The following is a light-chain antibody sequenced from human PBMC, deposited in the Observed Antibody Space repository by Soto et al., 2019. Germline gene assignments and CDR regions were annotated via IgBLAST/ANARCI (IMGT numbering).Light chain of an antibody. V-gene: IGLV2-14*01. CDR2: EVS. J-gene: IGLJ1*01. CDR1: TSDVGGFNS. CDR3: SSYTSSSSYV. Sequence: QSVLTQPPSVSGSPGQSITIFCTGTTSDVGGFNSVSWYQQHPGKAPKLMIYEVSNRPSGVSNRFSGSKSGNTASLTISGLQAEDEADYYCSSYTSSSSYVFGTGTKV.